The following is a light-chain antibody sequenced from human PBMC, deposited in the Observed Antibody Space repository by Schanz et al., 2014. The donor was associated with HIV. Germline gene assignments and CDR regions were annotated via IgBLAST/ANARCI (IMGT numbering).Light chain of an antibody. Sequence: EIVLTQSPGTLSLSPGERATLSCRASQSINNNYLTWYQQTPGQAPRLLIYAASSRATDIPGRFSGSGSGTDFTLTISGLEPEDFAVYYCQQYSSSPRTFGQGTKVEI. CDR3: QQYSSSPRT. CDR1: QSINNNY. CDR2: AAS. V-gene: IGKV3-20*01. J-gene: IGKJ1*01.